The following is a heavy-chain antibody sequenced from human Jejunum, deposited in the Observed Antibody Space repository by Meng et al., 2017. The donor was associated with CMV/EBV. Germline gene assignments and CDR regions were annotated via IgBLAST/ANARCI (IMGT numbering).Heavy chain of an antibody. Sequence: TFSDSGRHWVRQASGKGLEWLGRIRSKPNGYATAYITSVKDRFTISRDDSKNMAYLQMNRLTNEDTAVYDCARLVDKAMVTVAFDVWGQGTMVTVSS. CDR2: IRSKPNGYAT. D-gene: IGHD5-18*01. CDR1: TFSDSG. J-gene: IGHJ3*01. V-gene: IGHV3-73*01. CDR3: ARLVDKAMVTVAFDV.